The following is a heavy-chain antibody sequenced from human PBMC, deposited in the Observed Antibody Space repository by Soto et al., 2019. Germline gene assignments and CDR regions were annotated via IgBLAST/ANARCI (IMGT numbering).Heavy chain of an antibody. Sequence: EVQLVEAGGGLVKPGGSVRLSCVASGFTFSSYSMNWVRQAPGKGLEWVSAISSSSSYIYYADSVKGRFTISRDNAKNSLYLQMNSLRAEDTAVYYCARDKPLSSSFDYWGQGTLVTVSS. CDR3: ARDKPLSSSFDY. V-gene: IGHV3-21*01. J-gene: IGHJ4*02. CDR2: ISSSSSYI. CDR1: GFTFSSYS. D-gene: IGHD6-19*01.